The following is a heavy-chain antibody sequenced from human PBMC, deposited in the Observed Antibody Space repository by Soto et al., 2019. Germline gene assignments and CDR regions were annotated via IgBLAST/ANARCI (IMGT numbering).Heavy chain of an antibody. Sequence: PSETLSLTCTVSGGSISSYYWSWIRQPPGKGLEWIGYIYYSGSTNYNPSLKSRVTISVDTSKNQFSLKLSSVTAADTAVYYCARLYYDYVWGSYVYYFDYWGQGTLVTVSS. J-gene: IGHJ4*02. CDR3: ARLYYDYVWGSYVYYFDY. V-gene: IGHV4-59*01. CDR1: GGSISSYY. CDR2: IYYSGST. D-gene: IGHD3-16*01.